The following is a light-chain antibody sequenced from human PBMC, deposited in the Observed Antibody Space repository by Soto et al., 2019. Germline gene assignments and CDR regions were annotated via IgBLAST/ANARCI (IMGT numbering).Light chain of an antibody. J-gene: IGKJ2*01. Sequence: EIVLTQSPATLSLSPGERVTLSCWASQSITSTSIAWYQHKPGLAPRLLVYGASRRATGIPDRFSGSGSGTDFTLTISRLEPEDFAVYYCQHYGSLPPYNFGRGTKVDIK. V-gene: IGKV3D-20*01. CDR3: QHYGSLPPYN. CDR2: GAS. CDR1: QSITSTS.